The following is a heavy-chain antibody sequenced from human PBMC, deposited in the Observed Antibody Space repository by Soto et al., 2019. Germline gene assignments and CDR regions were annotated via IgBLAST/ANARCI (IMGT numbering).Heavy chain of an antibody. CDR1: DFDFSSYG. J-gene: IGHJ4*02. V-gene: IGHV3-30*03. Sequence: GGSLRLSCSASDFDFSSYGIHWVRQAPGKGLEWVAASSYDGRETFYADSAKGRFTVSKEMSKNTAFLQMNALRHEDTAVYFCARDSGWPILNFDNWGQGTQVTVYS. D-gene: IGHD3-10*01. CDR2: SSYDGRET. CDR3: ARDSGWPILNFDN.